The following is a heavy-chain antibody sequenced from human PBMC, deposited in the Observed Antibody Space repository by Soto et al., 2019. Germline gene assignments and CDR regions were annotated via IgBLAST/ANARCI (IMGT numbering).Heavy chain of an antibody. D-gene: IGHD6-13*01. CDR3: AKDYVTVTPRYSSLSAV. CDR1: GFTSGTYA. J-gene: IGHJ3*01. V-gene: IGHV3-23*01. Sequence: EVQLLESGGRLVQPGGSLTVSCAASGFTSGTYAITWVRQAPGKGLQWVSAISETSRAAYYADSVRGRFIISRDISKSTVHLQMNSLRAEDTAVYYCAKDYVTVTPRYSSLSAVWGQGTVVTVSS. CDR2: ISETSRAA.